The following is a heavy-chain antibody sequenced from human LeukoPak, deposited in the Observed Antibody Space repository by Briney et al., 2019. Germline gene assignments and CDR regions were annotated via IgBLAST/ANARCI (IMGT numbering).Heavy chain of an antibody. CDR2: ISSSSSYI. V-gene: IGHV3-21*04. Sequence: PGGSLRLSCAASGFTFSSYSMNWVRQAPGKGLEWVSSISSSSSYIYYADSVKGRFTISRDNAKNSLYLQMNSLRAEDTALYYCAKDPLRRGVITINWFDPWGQGTLVTVSS. CDR1: GFTFSSYS. J-gene: IGHJ5*02. CDR3: AKDPLRRGVITINWFDP. D-gene: IGHD3-10*01.